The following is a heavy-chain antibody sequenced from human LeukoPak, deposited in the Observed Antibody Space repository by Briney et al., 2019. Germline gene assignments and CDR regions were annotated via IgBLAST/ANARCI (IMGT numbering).Heavy chain of an antibody. J-gene: IGHJ6*02. CDR2: ISGSVGST. D-gene: IGHD3-22*01. V-gene: IGHV3-23*01. Sequence: GGSLRLSCAASGFTFSSYAMSWVRQAPGKGLEWVSAISGSVGSTYYADSVKGRFTISRENSKNTLYLQMNSLRAEDTAVYYCAKDLTRKTMIVVVITTIGGMDVWGQGTTVTVSS. CDR3: AKDLTRKTMIVVVITTIGGMDV. CDR1: GFTFSSYA.